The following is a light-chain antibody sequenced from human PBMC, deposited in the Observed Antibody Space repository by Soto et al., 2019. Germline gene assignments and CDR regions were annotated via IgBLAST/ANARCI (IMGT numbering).Light chain of an antibody. CDR3: TSYTDSTTWV. CDR2: EVS. CDR1: SSDVGGYSS. Sequence: QSALTQPASVSGSPGQSITISCTGTSSDVGGYSSVSWFQQHPGKAPKLMIYEVSHRPSGVSSRFSASKSGNTASLTISGPQAEEEADYYCTSYTDSTTWVSGGGTKLTVL. V-gene: IGLV2-14*01. J-gene: IGLJ3*02.